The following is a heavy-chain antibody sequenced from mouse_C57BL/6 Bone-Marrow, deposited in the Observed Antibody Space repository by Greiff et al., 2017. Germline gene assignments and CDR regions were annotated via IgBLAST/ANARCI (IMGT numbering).Heavy chain of an antibody. J-gene: IGHJ2*01. CDR2: IYPGSGST. CDR3: ARPITTVVATDY. CDR1: GYTFTSYW. D-gene: IGHD1-1*01. Sequence: QVQLQQPGAELVKPGASVKMSCKASGYTFTSYWITWVKQRPGQGLEWIGDIYPGSGSTNYNEKFKSKATLTVDTSSSTAYMQLSILTSEDSAVYYCARPITTVVATDYWGQGTTLTVSS. V-gene: IGHV1-55*01.